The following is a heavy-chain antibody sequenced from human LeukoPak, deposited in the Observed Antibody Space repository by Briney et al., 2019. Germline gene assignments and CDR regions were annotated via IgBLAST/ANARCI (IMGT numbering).Heavy chain of an antibody. V-gene: IGHV3-21*01. Sequence: GGSLRLSCAASGFTFSSYNMNWVRQAPGKGLEWVSFISSSSTYIYYADSVKGRFTISGDSAKNSLYLQMNSLRAEDTAVYYCAREASNNWNVPANYFDYWGQGTLVSVSS. D-gene: IGHD1-20*01. CDR3: AREASNNWNVPANYFDY. CDR1: GFTFSSYN. J-gene: IGHJ4*02. CDR2: ISSSSTYI.